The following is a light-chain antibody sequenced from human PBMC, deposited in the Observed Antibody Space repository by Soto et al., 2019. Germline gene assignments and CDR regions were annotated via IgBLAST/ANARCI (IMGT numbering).Light chain of an antibody. J-gene: IGKJ4*01. V-gene: IGKV1-39*01. Sequence: DIQMTQSPSTLSASGGDRVTITCRASQSISSYLNWYQQKPGTAPKLLIYAASSLQSGVPSRFSGSGSGTDFTLTISSLQPEDFATYYCQQSYSTPLTFGGGTKVDIK. CDR2: AAS. CDR3: QQSYSTPLT. CDR1: QSISSY.